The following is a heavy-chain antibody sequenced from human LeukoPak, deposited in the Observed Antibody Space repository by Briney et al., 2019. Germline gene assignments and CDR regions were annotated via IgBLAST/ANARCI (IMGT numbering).Heavy chain of an antibody. J-gene: IGHJ2*01. V-gene: IGHV5-51*01. CDR3: ARPGATVTNTNYYFDL. CDR2: IYPYDSET. CDR1: GFKFTDYW. Sequence: GESLKISCQGSGFKFTDYWIGWVRQMPGKGLKWMGVIYPYDSETTYSPSFQGQVTISADKSINTAYMQWSSLKASDTAMYYCARPGATVTNTNYYFDLWGRGTLVTVSS. D-gene: IGHD4-17*01.